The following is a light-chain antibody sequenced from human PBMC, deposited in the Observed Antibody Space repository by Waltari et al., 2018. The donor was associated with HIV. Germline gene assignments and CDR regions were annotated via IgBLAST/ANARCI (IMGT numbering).Light chain of an antibody. Sequence: SYVLTQPPSVSVAPGQTARVSCGGNNVGSTTVHWYQQKPGQAPVLVVSDDSDRPSGIPERFSGSNSGNTATLTITRVEAGDEADYFCQVWHENPHHAVFGGGTKLTVL. CDR2: DDS. CDR3: QVWHENPHHAV. V-gene: IGLV3-21*02. CDR1: NVGSTT. J-gene: IGLJ3*02.